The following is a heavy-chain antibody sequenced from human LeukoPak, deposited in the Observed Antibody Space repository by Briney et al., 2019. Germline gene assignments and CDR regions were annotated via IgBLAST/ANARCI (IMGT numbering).Heavy chain of an antibody. CDR1: GFTFSTYS. V-gene: IGHV3-21*01. J-gene: IGHJ4*02. CDR2: ISSSSSSI. CDR3: ARVPADF. Sequence: PGGSLRLSCAASGFTFSTYSMNWVRQAPGKGREWVSSISSSSSSIYYADSVKGRFTISRDNAKNSLYLQMNSLRAEDTAVYYCARVPADFWGQGTLVTVSS.